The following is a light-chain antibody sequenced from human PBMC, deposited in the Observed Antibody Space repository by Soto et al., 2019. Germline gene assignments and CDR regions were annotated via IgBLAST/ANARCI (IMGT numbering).Light chain of an antibody. CDR2: GAS. CDR1: QSVSSN. Sequence: EIVMTQSPATLSVSPGERATLSCRASQSVSSNLAWYQQKPGQAPRLLIYGASSRASGIPDRFSGSGSGTDFTLIISRLEPEDFAVYFCEQYGSTPPTFGQGTKV. CDR3: EQYGSTPPT. J-gene: IGKJ1*01. V-gene: IGKV3-20*01.